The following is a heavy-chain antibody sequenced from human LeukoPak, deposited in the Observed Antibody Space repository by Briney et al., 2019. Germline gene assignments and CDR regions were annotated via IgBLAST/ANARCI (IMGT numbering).Heavy chain of an antibody. CDR2: ISYDGSNK. CDR1: GFTFSSYG. CDR3: AKDSKTTVTDY. D-gene: IGHD4-17*01. Sequence: GGSLRLSCAASGFTFSSYGMHWVRQAPGKGLEGVAVISYDGSNKYCADSVKDRFTISRDNSKNTLYLQMNSLRAEDTAVYYCAKDSKTTVTDYWGQGALVTVSS. J-gene: IGHJ4*02. V-gene: IGHV3-30*18.